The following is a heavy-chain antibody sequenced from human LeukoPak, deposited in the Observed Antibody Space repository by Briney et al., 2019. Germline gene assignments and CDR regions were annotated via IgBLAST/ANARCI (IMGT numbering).Heavy chain of an antibody. CDR2: VYHSVNI. V-gene: IGHV4-30-2*01. Sequence: SQTLSLTCAVSGASISSGVYSWNWIRQPPGTGLEWIGFVYHSVNIHYNPSLTSRVTISVDGSKNQFSLKLTSVTAADTAVYYCARSRSGHYRYLEFWGQGTLVTVPS. CDR3: ARSRSGHYRYLEF. CDR1: GASISSGVYS. J-gene: IGHJ4*02. D-gene: IGHD3-22*01.